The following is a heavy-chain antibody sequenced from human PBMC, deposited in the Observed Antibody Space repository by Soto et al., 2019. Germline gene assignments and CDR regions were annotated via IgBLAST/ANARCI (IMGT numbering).Heavy chain of an antibody. CDR2: ISSSSSTI. Sequence: EVQLVESGGGLVQPGGSLRLSCAASGFTFSSYSMNWVRQAPGKGLEWVSYISSSSSTIYYADSVKGRFTISRDNAKNSPYLQRNSLRDEDTAVYYCAREGGSLNWFDPWGQGTLVTVSS. CDR1: GFTFSSYS. V-gene: IGHV3-48*02. CDR3: AREGGSLNWFDP. D-gene: IGHD1-26*01. J-gene: IGHJ5*02.